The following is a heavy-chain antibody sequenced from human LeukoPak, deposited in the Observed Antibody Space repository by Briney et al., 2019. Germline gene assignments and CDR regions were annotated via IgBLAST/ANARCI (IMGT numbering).Heavy chain of an antibody. V-gene: IGHV4-30-4*01. D-gene: IGHD3-10*01. CDR3: ASHFYGSGSCAFDH. Sequence: SQTLSLTCTVSGGSISSGDYYWSWIRQPPGKGLEWIGYIYYSGSTYYNPSLKSRVTISVDTSKNQFSLKLSSVTAADTAVYYCASHFYGSGSCAFDHWGQGTLVTVSS. CDR2: IYYSGST. CDR1: GGSISSGDYY. J-gene: IGHJ4*02.